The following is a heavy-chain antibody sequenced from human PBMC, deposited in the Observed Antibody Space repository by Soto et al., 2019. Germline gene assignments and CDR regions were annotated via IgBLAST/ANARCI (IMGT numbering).Heavy chain of an antibody. Sequence: QVQLVQSGAEVKKPGSSVKVSCKASGGTFSTYTITWVRQAPGQGLEWMGRIIPIIGIINYAQKFQGRVTISPDXXXGXXYMELTGLRSDDTAVYYCAGDPDSHYNDSHASSYPWGQGTLVTVSS. CDR3: AGDPDSHYNDSHASSYP. D-gene: IGHD4-4*01. CDR2: IIPIIGII. J-gene: IGHJ5*02. CDR1: GGTFSTYT. V-gene: IGHV1-69*08.